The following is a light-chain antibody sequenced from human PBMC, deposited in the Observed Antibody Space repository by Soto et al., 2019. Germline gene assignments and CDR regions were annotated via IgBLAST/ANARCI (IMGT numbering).Light chain of an antibody. CDR2: DSS. CDR1: QDVTNY. V-gene: IGKV1-33*01. Sequence: DIQMTQSPSSLSASVGDRVTIICQASQDVTNYLNWYQQKPGKAPNLLIHDSSNLETGVPSRFSGSGTGTYFSFTISSLQPEDIATYYCQQYDTLPLTFGKGARLEIK. J-gene: IGKJ5*01. CDR3: QQYDTLPLT.